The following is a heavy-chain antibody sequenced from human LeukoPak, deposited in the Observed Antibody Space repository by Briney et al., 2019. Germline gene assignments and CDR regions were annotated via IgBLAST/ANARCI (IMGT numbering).Heavy chain of an antibody. V-gene: IGHV4-61*02. CDR3: ARDVGSNAFDV. CDR1: GGSISTVYYY. D-gene: IGHD6-25*01. J-gene: IGHJ3*01. Sequence: SETLSLTCSVPGGSISTVYYYWSWLRLSAGKGLEWIGRVNASGSTNYNPSLKSRVTLSIDASKSQFSLKLPSVTAADTAIYYCARDVGSNAFDVWGQGTTVTVSS. CDR2: VNASGST.